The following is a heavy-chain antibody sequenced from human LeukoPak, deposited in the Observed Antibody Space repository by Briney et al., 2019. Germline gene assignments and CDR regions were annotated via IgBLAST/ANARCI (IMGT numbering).Heavy chain of an antibody. J-gene: IGHJ5*02. CDR2: IIPIFGTA. V-gene: IGHV1-69*05. D-gene: IGHD1-26*01. CDR3: ARGRWELLSWFDP. CDR1: GGTFSSYA. Sequence: RASVKVSCKASGGTFSSYAISWVRQAPGQGLEWMGGIIPIFGTANYAQKLQGRVTITTDESTSTAYMELSSLRSEDTAVYYCARGRWELLSWFDPWGQGTLVTVSS.